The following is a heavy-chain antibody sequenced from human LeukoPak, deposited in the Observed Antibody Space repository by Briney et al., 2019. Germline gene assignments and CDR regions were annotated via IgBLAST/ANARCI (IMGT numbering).Heavy chain of an antibody. CDR2: INPNSGGT. CDR3: ARGASAAAGTFFDYYYYMDV. Sequence: ASVKVSCKASGYTFTSYYMHWVRQAPGQGLEWMGWINPNSGGTNYAQKFQGRVTMTRDTSISTAYMELSRLRSDDTAVYYCARGASAAAGTFFDYYYYMDVWGKGTTVTVSS. D-gene: IGHD6-13*01. V-gene: IGHV1-2*02. J-gene: IGHJ6*03. CDR1: GYTFTSYY.